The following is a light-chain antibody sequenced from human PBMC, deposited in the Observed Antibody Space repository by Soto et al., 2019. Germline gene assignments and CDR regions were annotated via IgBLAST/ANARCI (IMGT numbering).Light chain of an antibody. CDR2: DVS. V-gene: IGLV2-14*01. CDR1: SSDVGGYNY. J-gene: IGLJ2*01. Sequence: QSALTQPASVSGSPGQSITISCTGTSSDVGGYNYVSWYQQHPGKAPKLMIYDVSNRPSEVSNRFSGSKSGNTASLTISGLQAEDEADYSCSSYTSSSTLVVFGGGTKLTVL. CDR3: SSYTSSSTLVV.